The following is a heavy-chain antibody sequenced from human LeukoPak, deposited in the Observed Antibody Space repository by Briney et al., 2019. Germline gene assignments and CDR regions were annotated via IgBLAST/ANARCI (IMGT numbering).Heavy chain of an antibody. J-gene: IGHJ4*02. D-gene: IGHD3-22*01. CDR3: ARGTPGYYDSSGYYYLPFDY. CDR2: ISACNGNT. CDR1: GYTFTSYG. Sequence: ASVKVSCKASGYTFTSYGISWVRQAPGQRLEWLGWISACNGNTYYAQKGQGRVTMTTDTSTSTAYIELRSLRSDDTAVYYCARGTPGYYDSSGYYYLPFDYWGQGTLVTVSS. V-gene: IGHV1-18*01.